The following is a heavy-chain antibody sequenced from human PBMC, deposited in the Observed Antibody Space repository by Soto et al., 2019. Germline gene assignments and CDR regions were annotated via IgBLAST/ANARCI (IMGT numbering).Heavy chain of an antibody. CDR1: GYSFTSYW. CDR3: ARQTGWGGRITIFGVVNGMDV. J-gene: IGHJ6*02. CDR2: IYPGDSDT. Sequence: PGESLKISCKGSGYSFTSYWIGWVRQMPGKGLEWMGIIYPGDSDTRYSPSFQGQVTISADKSISTAYLQWSSLKASDTAMYYCARQTGWGGRITIFGVVNGMDVWGQGTTVTVSS. V-gene: IGHV5-51*01. D-gene: IGHD3-3*01.